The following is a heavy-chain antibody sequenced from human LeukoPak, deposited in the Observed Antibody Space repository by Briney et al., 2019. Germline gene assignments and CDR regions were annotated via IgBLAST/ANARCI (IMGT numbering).Heavy chain of an antibody. D-gene: IGHD4-17*01. CDR3: AREPTTVTTDASFDY. Sequence: GGSLRLSCVASGFTINNLGMHWVRQAPGKGLEWVSSISGRSSFIYYADSVKGRFTISRDNAKNSLYLQMNSLRAEDTAVYYCAREPTTVTTDASFDYWGQGTLVTVSS. CDR2: ISGRSSFI. CDR1: GFTINNLG. V-gene: IGHV3-21*01. J-gene: IGHJ4*02.